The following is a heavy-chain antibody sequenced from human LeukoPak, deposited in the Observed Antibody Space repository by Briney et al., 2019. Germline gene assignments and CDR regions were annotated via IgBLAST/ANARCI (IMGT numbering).Heavy chain of an antibody. CDR1: GLSLRTSGMY. CDR2: IYWNDDK. J-gene: IGHJ3*02. V-gene: IGHV2-5*01. Sequence: SGPTLVNPTPPLTLTCTFSGLSLRTSGMYVGWIRQPPGKALEWLALIYWNDDKRYSPSLKSRLTITKDTSKNQVVLTMTNMDPVDTATYYCAHRNSDYRAFDIWGQGTMVTVSS. D-gene: IGHD4-11*01. CDR3: AHRNSDYRAFDI.